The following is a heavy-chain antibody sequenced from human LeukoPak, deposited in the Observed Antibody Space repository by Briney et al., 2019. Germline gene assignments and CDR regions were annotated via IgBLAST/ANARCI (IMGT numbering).Heavy chain of an antibody. V-gene: IGHV3-23*01. CDR3: ATAPPDAPRKYYFDY. D-gene: IGHD2-8*01. CDR2: ISGSGGST. CDR1: GFTFSSYA. J-gene: IGHJ4*02. Sequence: PGGSLRLSCAASGFTFSSYAMSWVRQAPGKGLEWVSAISGSGGSTYYADSVKGRFTISRDNSKNTLYLQMNSLRAEDTAVYYCATAPPDAPRKYYFDYWGQGTLVTVSS.